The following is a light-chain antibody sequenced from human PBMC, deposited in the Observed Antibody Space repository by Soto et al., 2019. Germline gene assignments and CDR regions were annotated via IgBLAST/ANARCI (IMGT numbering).Light chain of an antibody. CDR3: QQYGSSGT. Sequence: EIVWTQSPGTLSLSPGERDTLSCRASQSVSNNYLAWYQQKPGQAPRLLIYGASNRATGIPDRFSGSGSGTDFTLTISRLEPEDFAVYYCQQYGSSGTFGQGTKVDIK. V-gene: IGKV3-20*01. J-gene: IGKJ1*01. CDR1: QSVSNNY. CDR2: GAS.